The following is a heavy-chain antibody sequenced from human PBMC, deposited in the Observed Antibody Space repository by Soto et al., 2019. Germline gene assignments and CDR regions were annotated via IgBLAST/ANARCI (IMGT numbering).Heavy chain of an antibody. D-gene: IGHD3-22*01. CDR1: GGTFSSYA. CDR2: IIPIFGTA. J-gene: IGHJ5*02. CDR3: ARDQEGYYDSSGYSGKNWFDP. V-gene: IGHV1-69*13. Sequence: SVKVSCKASGGTFSSYAISWVRQAPGQGLEWMGGIIPIFGTANYAQKFQGRVTITADESTSTAYMELSSLRSEDTAVYYCARDQEGYYDSSGYSGKNWFDPWGQGTLVTVSS.